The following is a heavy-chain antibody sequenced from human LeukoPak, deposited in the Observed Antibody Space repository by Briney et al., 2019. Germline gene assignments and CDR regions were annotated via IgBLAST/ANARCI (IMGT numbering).Heavy chain of an antibody. D-gene: IGHD1-1*01. CDR1: GYTFTGYY. V-gene: IGHV1-2*02. J-gene: IGHJ6*03. CDR3: AREGDWNDESDYYYYYMDV. Sequence: ASVKVSCKASGYTFTGYYMHWVRQAPGQGLEWMGWINPNSGGTNYAQKFQGRVTMTRDTSISTAYMELSRLRSDDTAVYYCAREGDWNDESDYYYYYMDVWGKGTTITVSS. CDR2: INPNSGGT.